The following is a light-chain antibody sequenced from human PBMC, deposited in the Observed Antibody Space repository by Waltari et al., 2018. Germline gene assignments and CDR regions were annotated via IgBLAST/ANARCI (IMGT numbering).Light chain of an antibody. V-gene: IGKV3-15*01. Sequence: EIVMTQSPATLSVSPGERATLSCRASQSVSSNLAWYQQKPGQAPRLLIYGASVRATDIPARFSGSGSGKEFSLTISSLQSEDFAIYYCQQYKIWPPGSFGPGTKVD. CDR1: QSVSSN. CDR2: GAS. J-gene: IGKJ3*01. CDR3: QQYKIWPPGS.